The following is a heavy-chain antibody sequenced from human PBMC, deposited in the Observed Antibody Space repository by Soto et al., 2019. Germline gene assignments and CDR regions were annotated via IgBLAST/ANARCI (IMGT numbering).Heavy chain of an antibody. CDR2: INSDGRST. CDR1: GFTFISTW. D-gene: IGHD3-10*01. CDR3: ICVWLGGY. Sequence: EVQLVESGGGLVQPGGSLSFSCAASGFTFISTWLPWVRQAQGKGLVWVSRINSDGRSTSYADSVKGRFTISRDNAKNTLYLQMNSLRAEDTAVYYCICVWLGGYWGQGTLVTVSS. J-gene: IGHJ4*02. V-gene: IGHV3-74*01.